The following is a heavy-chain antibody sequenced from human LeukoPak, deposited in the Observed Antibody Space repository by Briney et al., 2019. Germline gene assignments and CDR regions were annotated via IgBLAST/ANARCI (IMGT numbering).Heavy chain of an antibody. CDR3: TTELYCGGDCSPGA. CDR1: GITFSNAW. Sequence: GGSLRLSCAASGITFSNAWMSWVRQAPGKGLEWVGRIKSKMDGGTTDYAATVKGRFTISRDDSKTTVYLQTNNLNAEDSAVYYCTTELYCGGDCSPGAWGQGTLVTVSS. V-gene: IGHV3-15*01. D-gene: IGHD2-21*02. J-gene: IGHJ5*02. CDR2: IKSKMDGGTT.